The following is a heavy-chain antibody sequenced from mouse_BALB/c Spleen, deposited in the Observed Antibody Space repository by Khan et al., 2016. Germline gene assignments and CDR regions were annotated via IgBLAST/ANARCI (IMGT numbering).Heavy chain of an antibody. CDR1: GYSITSDYA. V-gene: IGHV3-2*02. D-gene: IGHD1-2*01. CDR3: TLLRLAS. J-gene: IGHJ3*01. Sequence: EVQLQESGPGLVKPSQSLSLTCTVTGYSITSDYAWNWIRQFPGNKLEWMGYIGYSGSTSYNPSPKSRISITRDSSKNQFFLQLNSVTTEDTATYYYTLLRLASWGQGTLVTVSA. CDR2: IGYSGST.